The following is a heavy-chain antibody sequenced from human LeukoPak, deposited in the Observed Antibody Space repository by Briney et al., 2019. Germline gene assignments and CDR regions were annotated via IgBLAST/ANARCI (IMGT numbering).Heavy chain of an antibody. Sequence: PSGTLSLTCAVSGGSISSSNWWSWVRQPPGKGLEWIEEIYHSGSTNYNPSLKSRVTISVDKSKNQFSLKLSSVTAADTAVYYCARAESGSCGGIDYWGQGTLVTVSS. J-gene: IGHJ4*02. D-gene: IGHD1-26*01. CDR3: ARAESGSCGGIDY. CDR2: IYHSGST. V-gene: IGHV4-4*02. CDR1: GGSISSSNW.